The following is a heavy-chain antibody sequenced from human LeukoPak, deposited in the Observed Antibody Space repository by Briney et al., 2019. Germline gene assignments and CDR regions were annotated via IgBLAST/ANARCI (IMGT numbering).Heavy chain of an antibody. CDR2: ISGSGGST. Sequence: GGSLRLSCAASGFPFSSNAMSWVRQAPGKGLEWVSAISGSGGSTYYADSVKGRFTISKDNSKNTLYLQMNSLRAEDTAVYYCAKPSSGWYYYGMDVWGQGTTVTVSS. CDR1: GFPFSSNA. CDR3: AKPSSGWYYYGMDV. V-gene: IGHV3-23*01. J-gene: IGHJ6*02. D-gene: IGHD6-19*01.